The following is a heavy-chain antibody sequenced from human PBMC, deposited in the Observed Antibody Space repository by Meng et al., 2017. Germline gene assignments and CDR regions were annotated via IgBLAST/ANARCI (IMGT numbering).Heavy chain of an antibody. Sequence: VQLVDSGPEVKKPGSSVKVSCKASGGTFSSYAISWVRQAPGQGLEWMGGIIPIFGTANYAQKFQGRATITADESTSTAYMELSSLRSEDTVVYYCARGYRDILTGYRYFDYWGQGTLVTVSS. J-gene: IGHJ4*02. CDR3: ARGYRDILTGYRYFDY. D-gene: IGHD3-9*01. CDR1: GGTFSSYA. CDR2: IIPIFGTA. V-gene: IGHV1-69*01.